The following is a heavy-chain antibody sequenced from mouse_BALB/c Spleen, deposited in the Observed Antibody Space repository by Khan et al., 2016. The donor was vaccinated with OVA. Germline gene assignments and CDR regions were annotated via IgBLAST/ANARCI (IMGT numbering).Heavy chain of an antibody. CDR1: GYTFTNYW. CDR3: TRNGFGNYESGDY. Sequence: VQLKESGTVLARPGASVKMSCKGSGYTFTNYWMHWVKQRPGQGLEWIGVIYPGNSDTNYNQKFKGKAKLTAVTSTSTAYMELNSLTNEDSAVYYCTRNGFGNYESGDYWGQGTTLTVSS. CDR2: IYPGNSDT. J-gene: IGHJ2*01. V-gene: IGHV1-5*01. D-gene: IGHD2-1*01.